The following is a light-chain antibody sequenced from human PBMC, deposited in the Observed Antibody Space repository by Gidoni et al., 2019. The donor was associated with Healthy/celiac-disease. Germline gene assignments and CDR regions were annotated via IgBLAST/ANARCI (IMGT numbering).Light chain of an antibody. CDR3: QQYDNVPRT. J-gene: IGKJ4*01. CDR2: DAS. V-gene: IGKV1-33*01. CDR1: QDISNY. Sequence: DIQMTQSPSSLSASVGDRVTITCQASQDISNYLDWYQQKAGKAPKLLIYDASNLETGVPSRFSGSGSGTDFPFTISSLQPEDIATYYCQQYDNVPRTFGGGTKVEIK.